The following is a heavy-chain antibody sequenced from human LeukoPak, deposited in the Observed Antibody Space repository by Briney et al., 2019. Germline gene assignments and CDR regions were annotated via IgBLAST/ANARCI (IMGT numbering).Heavy chain of an antibody. CDR3: ASNYYGSGSLDY. CDR1: GVSISTSTYY. J-gene: IGHJ4*02. CDR2: MFYRGST. D-gene: IGHD3-10*01. V-gene: IGHV4-39*01. Sequence: SETLSLTCTVSGVSISTSTYYWAWIRQPPGKGLEWIGSMFYRGSTYYNPSLRSRVTISVDTSRNQFSLKLSSVTAADTAVYYCASNYYGSGSLDYWGQGNLVTVSS.